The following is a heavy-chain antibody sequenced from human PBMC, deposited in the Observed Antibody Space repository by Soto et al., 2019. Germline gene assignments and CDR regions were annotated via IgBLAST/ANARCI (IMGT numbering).Heavy chain of an antibody. V-gene: IGHV3-30-3*01. J-gene: IGHJ4*02. D-gene: IGHD3-10*01. Sequence: GGSLRLSCAASGFTFSSYAMHWVRQAPGKGLAWVAVISYDVSNKYYADSVKGRFTISRDNSKNTLYLQMNSLRAEDTAVYYCASEGVSLFDYWGQGTLVTVSS. CDR2: ISYDVSNK. CDR3: ASEGVSLFDY. CDR1: GFTFSSYA.